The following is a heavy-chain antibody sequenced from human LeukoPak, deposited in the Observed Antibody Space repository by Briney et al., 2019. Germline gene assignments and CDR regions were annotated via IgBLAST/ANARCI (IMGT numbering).Heavy chain of an antibody. CDR3: ARHDSAYDFDYMDV. J-gene: IGHJ6*03. CDR1: GYSFTRCW. D-gene: IGHD5-12*01. CDR2: IYPGDSNT. Sequence: GESLKISCKGSGYSFTRCWIGWVRQKPGKGLEWMGIIYPGDSNTRYSPSFQGQVTISADKSISTAYLQWSSLKASDTAMYYCARHDSAYDFDYMDVWGQGTTVTVSS. V-gene: IGHV5-51*01.